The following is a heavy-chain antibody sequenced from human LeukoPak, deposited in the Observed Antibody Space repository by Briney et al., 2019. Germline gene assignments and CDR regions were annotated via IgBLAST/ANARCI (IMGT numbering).Heavy chain of an antibody. CDR1: GFTFSSYS. V-gene: IGHV3-48*01. CDR2: ISSSSSTI. Sequence: GGSLRLSCAASGFTFSSYSMNWVRQAPGKGLEWVSYISSSSSTIYYAGSVKGRFTISRDNAKNSLYLQMNSLRAEDTAVYYCARGGDFWSGYYSFDYWGQGTLVTVSS. D-gene: IGHD3-3*01. J-gene: IGHJ4*02. CDR3: ARGGDFWSGYYSFDY.